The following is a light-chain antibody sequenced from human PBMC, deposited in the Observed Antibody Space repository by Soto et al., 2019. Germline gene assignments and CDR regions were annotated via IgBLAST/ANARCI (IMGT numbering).Light chain of an antibody. J-gene: IGKJ2*01. CDR1: QSVSSN. CDR3: QQYNNWPPYT. CDR2: GAS. V-gene: IGKV3-15*01. Sequence: EIVMTQAPATLSVSPGERATLSCRASQSVSSNLAWYQQKPGQAPRIRIYGASTRATGIPARFSGSGSGTEFTLTISSLQSEDFAGYYCQQYNNWPPYTFGQGTKLEIK.